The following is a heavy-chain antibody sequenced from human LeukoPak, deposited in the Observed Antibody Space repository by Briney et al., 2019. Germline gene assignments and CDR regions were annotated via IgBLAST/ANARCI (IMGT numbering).Heavy chain of an antibody. CDR2: IYSGGRT. V-gene: IGHV3-66*01. CDR1: GFTFSNAW. Sequence: QTGGSLRLSCAASGFTFSNAWMSWVRQAPGKGLEWVSVIYSGGRTYYADSVKGRFTISRDNSKNTLYLQMNRLRAEDTAVYYCARAGPSSSWHQFDYWGQGTLVTVSS. J-gene: IGHJ4*02. D-gene: IGHD6-13*01. CDR3: ARAGPSSSWHQFDY.